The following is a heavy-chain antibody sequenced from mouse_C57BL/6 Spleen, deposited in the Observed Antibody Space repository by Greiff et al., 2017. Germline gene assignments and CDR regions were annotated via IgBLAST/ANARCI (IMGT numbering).Heavy chain of an antibody. V-gene: IGHV1-69*01. CDR3: ARGTIVTYYFDY. CDR1: GYTFTSYW. J-gene: IGHJ2*01. D-gene: IGHD2-5*01. Sequence: QVQLQQPGAELVMPGASVQLSCKASGYTFTSYWMHWVKQRPGQGLEWIGGIDPSDSYTNYNQKVKGKSPLTVDKSSSTAYMQLSSLTSEDSAVSNYARGTIVTYYFDYWGQGTTLTVSS. CDR2: IDPSDSYT.